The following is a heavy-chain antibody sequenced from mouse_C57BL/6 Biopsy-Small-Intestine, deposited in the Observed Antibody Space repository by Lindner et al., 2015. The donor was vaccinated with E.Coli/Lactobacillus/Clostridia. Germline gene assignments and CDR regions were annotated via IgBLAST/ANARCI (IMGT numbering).Heavy chain of an antibody. V-gene: IGHV1-14*01. CDR2: INPYNDGT. D-gene: IGHD2-5*01. J-gene: IGHJ1*01. CDR3: ARGGSYSNYRYFDV. Sequence: VQLQESGPELVKPGASVKMSCKASGYTFTSYVMHWMKQKPGQGLEWIGYINPYNDGTNYNEKFKGKATLTADKSSSTAYMQLSSLTSEDSAVYFCARGGSYSNYRYFDVWGAGTTVTVSS. CDR1: GYTFTSYV.